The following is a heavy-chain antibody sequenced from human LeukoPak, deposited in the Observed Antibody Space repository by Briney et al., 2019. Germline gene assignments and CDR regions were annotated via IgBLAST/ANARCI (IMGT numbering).Heavy chain of an antibody. J-gene: IGHJ4*02. CDR3: AKGTAAGYSYPLDY. Sequence: GGSLRLSCAASGFTFSNYSMNWVRQAPGKGLEWVSYISSTITIRYYTDSVKGRFTISRDNAKNSLYLQMNSLRAEDTAVYYCAKGTAAGYSYPLDYWGQGTLVTVSS. V-gene: IGHV3-48*04. CDR1: GFTFSNYS. CDR2: ISSTITIR. D-gene: IGHD6-13*01.